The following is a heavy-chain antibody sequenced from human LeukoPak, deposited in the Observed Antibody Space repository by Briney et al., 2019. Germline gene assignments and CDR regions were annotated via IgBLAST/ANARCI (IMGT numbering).Heavy chain of an antibody. CDR1: RFTFSSYA. Sequence: GGSLRLSCAASRFTFSSYAMSWVRQAPGKGLEWVSAISGSGGSTYYADSVKGRFTISRDNSKNTLYLQMNSLRAEDTAVYYCAKGHSVVVPAGKPRMGYWYFDLWGRGTLVTVSS. J-gene: IGHJ2*01. V-gene: IGHV3-23*01. D-gene: IGHD2-2*01. CDR3: AKGHSVVVPAGKPRMGYWYFDL. CDR2: ISGSGGST.